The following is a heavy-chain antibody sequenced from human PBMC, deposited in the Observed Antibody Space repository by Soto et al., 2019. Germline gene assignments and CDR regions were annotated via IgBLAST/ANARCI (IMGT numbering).Heavy chain of an antibody. CDR3: ARVYYYDSSGQPAFDI. D-gene: IGHD3-22*01. J-gene: IGHJ3*02. V-gene: IGHV4-59*01. Sequence: SETLSLTCTVSGGSISSYYWSWIRQPPGKGLEWIGYIYYSGSTNYNPSLKSRVTISVDTSKNQFSLKLSSVTAADTAVYYCARVYYYDSSGQPAFDIWGQGTMVTVSS. CDR2: IYYSGST. CDR1: GGSISSYY.